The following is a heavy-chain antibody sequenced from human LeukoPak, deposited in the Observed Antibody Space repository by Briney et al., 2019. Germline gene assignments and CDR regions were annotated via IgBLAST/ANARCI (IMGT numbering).Heavy chain of an antibody. CDR2: INPNSGGT. J-gene: IGHJ5*02. CDR1: GHTFTGYY. Sequence: ASVKVSCKASGHTFTGYYMHWVRQAPGQGLEWMGWINPNSGGTNYAQKFQGRVTMTRDTSISTAYMELSRLRSDDTAVYYCARGAYGDYKWSNWFDPWGQGTLVTVSS. V-gene: IGHV1-2*02. CDR3: ARGAYGDYKWSNWFDP. D-gene: IGHD4-17*01.